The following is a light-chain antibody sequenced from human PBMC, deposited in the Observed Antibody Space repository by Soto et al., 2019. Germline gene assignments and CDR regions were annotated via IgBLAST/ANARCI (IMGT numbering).Light chain of an antibody. V-gene: IGKV3-20*01. CDR1: QSVSSSY. CDR3: QQYGNSRWT. Sequence: IVLTQSPGTLSLSPGERATLSCRASQSVSSSYLAWYQQKPGQAPRLLIYGASNRATGIPDRFSGSGSGTDFTLTISRLEPEDFAVYYCQQYGNSRWTFGQGNKVEIK. CDR2: GAS. J-gene: IGKJ1*01.